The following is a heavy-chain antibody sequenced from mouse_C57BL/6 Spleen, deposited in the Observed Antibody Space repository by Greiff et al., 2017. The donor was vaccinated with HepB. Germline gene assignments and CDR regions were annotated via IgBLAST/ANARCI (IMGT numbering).Heavy chain of an antibody. D-gene: IGHD3-2*02. CDR2: ISSGSSTI. V-gene: IGHV5-17*01. CDR1: GFTFSDYG. J-gene: IGHJ3*01. Sequence: EVQLVESGGGLVEPGGSLKLSCAASGFTFSDYGMHWVRQAPEKGLEWVAYISSGSSTIYYADTVKGRFTISRDNAKNTLFLQMTSLRSEDTAMYYCARDSSGYGGWFAYWGQGTLVTVSA. CDR3: ARDSSGYGGWFAY.